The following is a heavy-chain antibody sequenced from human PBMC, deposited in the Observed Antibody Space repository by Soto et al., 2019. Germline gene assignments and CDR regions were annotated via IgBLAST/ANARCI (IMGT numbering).Heavy chain of an antibody. CDR1: GFTFSSYS. V-gene: IGHV3-21*01. CDR2: ISSSSSYI. CDR3: ARSLMVVAARPNTPYYHYYGMDV. Sequence: EVQLVESGGGLVKPGGSLRLSCAASGFTFSSYSMNWVRQAPGKGLEWVSSISSSSSYIYYADSVKGRFTISRDNAKNSLYLQMNSLRAEDTAVYYCARSLMVVAARPNTPYYHYYGMDVWGQGTTVTVSS. J-gene: IGHJ6*02. D-gene: IGHD2-15*01.